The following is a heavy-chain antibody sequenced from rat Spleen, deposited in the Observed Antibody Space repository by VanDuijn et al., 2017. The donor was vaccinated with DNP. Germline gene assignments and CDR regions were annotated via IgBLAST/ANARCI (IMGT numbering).Heavy chain of an antibody. CDR1: GFTFSSFP. V-gene: IGHV5-46*01. J-gene: IGHJ2*01. CDR2: ISTSGSST. CDR3: TRKLTGSANYYFHY. D-gene: IGHD5-1*01. Sequence: EVQLVESGGGLVQPGRSMKLSCAASGFTFSSFPMAWVRQGPTKGLEWVATISTSGSSTYYRDSVKGRFTISRDDAKNTLYLQMNSLRSEDTATYYCTRKLTGSANYYFHYWGQGVMVTVSS.